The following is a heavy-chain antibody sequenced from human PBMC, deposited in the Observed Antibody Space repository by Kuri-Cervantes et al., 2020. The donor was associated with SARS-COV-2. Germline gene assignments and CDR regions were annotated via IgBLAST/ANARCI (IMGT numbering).Heavy chain of an antibody. Sequence: GGSLRLSCAASGFKFSRTDMHWVRQAPGKGLEWVAFISYDGNNKKCIASGKGRFTISRDNSQNKLYLQMRSLRPEDTAMYYCAKDGAGAHDFGGQGTLVTVSS. D-gene: IGHD4/OR15-4a*01. CDR3: AKDGAGAHDF. CDR2: ISYDGNNK. V-gene: IGHV3-30*18. J-gene: IGHJ4*02. CDR1: GFKFSRTD.